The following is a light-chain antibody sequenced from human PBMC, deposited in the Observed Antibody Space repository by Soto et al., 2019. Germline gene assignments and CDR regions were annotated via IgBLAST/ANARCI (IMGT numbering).Light chain of an antibody. V-gene: IGKV3-15*01. J-gene: IGKJ3*01. CDR1: QSVSSN. CDR2: GAS. CDR3: QQYNNCPRT. Sequence: EIVMTQSPATLSVSPGERATLSCRASQSVSSNLAWYQQKPGQAPRLLIYGASTRATGIPARFSGSGSGTEFTLTISSLQSEDFAVYYCQQYNNCPRTFGPGPKVDIK.